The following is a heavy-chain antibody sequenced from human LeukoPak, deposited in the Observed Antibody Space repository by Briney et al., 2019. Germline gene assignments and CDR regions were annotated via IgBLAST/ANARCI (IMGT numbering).Heavy chain of an antibody. V-gene: IGHV4-59*08. Sequence: SETLSLTCTVSGDSISSYYWSWIRQPPGKGLEWIGYTHYTGSPNYNPSLTSRVTMSVDTSKNQFSLKLSSVTAADTAVYYRASRQAAAGTFYSWGQGTLVTVSS. CDR1: GDSISSYY. D-gene: IGHD6-13*01. CDR2: THYTGSP. CDR3: ASRQAAAGTFYS. J-gene: IGHJ5*02.